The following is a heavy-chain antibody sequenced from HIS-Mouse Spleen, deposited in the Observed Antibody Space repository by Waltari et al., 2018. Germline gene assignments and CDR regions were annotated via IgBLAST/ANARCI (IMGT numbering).Heavy chain of an antibody. Sequence: QVQLQQSGPGLVKPSQTLSLTCAIPVYSVSSNSSAWNSSWKSPSRGLEWLGRTYYRSKWYNDYAVSVKSRITINPDTSKNQFSLQLNSVTPEDTAVYYCARGYCTNGVCYDYWGQGTLVTVSS. D-gene: IGHD2-8*01. CDR1: VYSVSSNSSA. CDR3: ARGYCTNGVCYDY. CDR2: TYYRSKWYN. J-gene: IGHJ4*02. V-gene: IGHV6-1*01.